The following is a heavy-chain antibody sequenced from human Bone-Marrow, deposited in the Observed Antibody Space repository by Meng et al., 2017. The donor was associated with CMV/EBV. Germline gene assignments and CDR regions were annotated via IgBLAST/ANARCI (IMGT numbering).Heavy chain of an antibody. CDR1: GFTFSSYA. CDR2: IYSGGSST. V-gene: IGHV3-23*03. Sequence: GGSLRLSCAASGFTFSSYAMSWVRQAPGKGLEWVSVIYSGGSSTYYADSVKGRFTISRDNSKNTLYLQMNSLRAEDTAVYDCAKKSWSWFDPWGQGTLVTVSS. CDR3: AKKSWSWFDP. J-gene: IGHJ5*02.